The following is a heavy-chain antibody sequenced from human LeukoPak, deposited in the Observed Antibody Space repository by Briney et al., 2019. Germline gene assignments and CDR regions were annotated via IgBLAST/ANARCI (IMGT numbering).Heavy chain of an antibody. CDR3: AKDFPDIVVVVAAPEGYYFDY. CDR1: GFTFSSYA. CDR2: ISGSGGST. J-gene: IGHJ4*02. Sequence: RGSLTLSCASSGFTFSSYAMSWVRQAPGKGLEWVSAISGSGGSTYYADSVKGRFTIARDNSKNTLYLQMNGLRAEDTAVYYCAKDFPDIVVVVAAPEGYYFDYWGQGTLVTVSS. D-gene: IGHD2-15*01. V-gene: IGHV3-23*01.